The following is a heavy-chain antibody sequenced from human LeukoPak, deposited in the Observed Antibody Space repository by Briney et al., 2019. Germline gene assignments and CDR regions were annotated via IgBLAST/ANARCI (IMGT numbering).Heavy chain of an antibody. V-gene: IGHV4-34*01. CDR1: GGSVSGYY. D-gene: IGHD3-9*01. Sequence: SETLSLTCAVYGGSVSGYYWSWIRQPPGKGLEWIGEINHSGSTNYNPSLKSRVTISVDTSKNQFSLKLSSVTAADTAVYYCARERPSYYDILTGYYPRSLPYYFDYWGQGTLVTVSS. CDR2: INHSGST. CDR3: ARERPSYYDILTGYYPRSLPYYFDY. J-gene: IGHJ4*02.